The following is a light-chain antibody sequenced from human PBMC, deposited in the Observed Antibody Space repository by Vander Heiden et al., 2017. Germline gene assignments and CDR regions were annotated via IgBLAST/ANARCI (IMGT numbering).Light chain of an antibody. J-gene: IGLJ2*01. Sequence: SVSGSPGQSITISCTGTSSDVGGYNYVAWYQQHPGKAPTLMIDVCRNRPSGVSNRFSGSKSGYTASPTISGIQAEDEADDDCCSYTSNSTLRHEVFGGGTKLTVL. CDR3: CSYTSNSTLRHEV. CDR1: SSDVGGYNY. CDR2: VCR. V-gene: IGLV2-14*01.